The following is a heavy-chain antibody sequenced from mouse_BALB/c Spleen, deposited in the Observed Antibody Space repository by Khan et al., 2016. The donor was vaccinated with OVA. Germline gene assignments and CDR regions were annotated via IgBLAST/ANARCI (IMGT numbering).Heavy chain of an antibody. J-gene: IGHJ4*01. CDR1: GFTFTNYG. V-gene: IGHV9-3-1*01. Sequence: QIQLVQSGPELKKPGETVQISFKASGFTFTNYGMNWVRQAPGKGLKWMGWINTYTGEPTFTDDFKGRFAFSLETSASTAYLQINSLKNEDTATYFCARVGYNGTMDFWGQGTSVTVSS. CDR2: INTYTGEP. D-gene: IGHD2-14*01. CDR3: ARVGYNGTMDF.